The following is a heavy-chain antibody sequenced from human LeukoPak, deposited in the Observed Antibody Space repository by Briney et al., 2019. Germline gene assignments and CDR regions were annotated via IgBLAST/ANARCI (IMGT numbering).Heavy chain of an antibody. CDR2: ISSSGITI. Sequence: PGGSLRLSCAASGFIFSDYYMSWIRQAPGKGLEWVSYISSSGITIYYADSVKGRLTISRDNAKNSLYLQMNSLRAEDTAVYYCARGKTGSYYSRSYYMDVWGKGTTVTISS. D-gene: IGHD3-10*01. V-gene: IGHV3-11*01. CDR3: ARGKTGSYYSRSYYMDV. CDR1: GFIFSDYY. J-gene: IGHJ6*03.